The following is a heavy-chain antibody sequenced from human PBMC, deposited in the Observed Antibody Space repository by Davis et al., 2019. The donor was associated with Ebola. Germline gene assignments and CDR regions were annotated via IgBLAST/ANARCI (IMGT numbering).Heavy chain of an antibody. J-gene: IGHJ4*02. CDR1: GFTFSSYG. V-gene: IGHV3-33*01. D-gene: IGHD6-13*01. CDR2: IWYDGSNK. Sequence: GGSLRLSCAASGFTFSSYGMHWVRQAPGKGLEWVAVIWYDGSNKYYADSVKGRFTISRDNSKNTLYLQMNSLRAEDTAVYYCARLAAAGTWFYLFYFDYWGQGTLVTVSS. CDR3: ARLAAAGTWFYLFYFDY.